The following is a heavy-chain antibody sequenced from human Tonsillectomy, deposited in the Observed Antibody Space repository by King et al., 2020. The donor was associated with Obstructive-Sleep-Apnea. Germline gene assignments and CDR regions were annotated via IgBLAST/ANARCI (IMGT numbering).Heavy chain of an antibody. D-gene: IGHD6-19*01. J-gene: IGHJ6*02. V-gene: IGHV3-23*04. CDR2: VGGSGSGGST. CDR1: GFTFSSFA. CDR3: AKEGPIAVAPSFYYGMDV. Sequence: VQLVESGGGLVQPGGSLRLSCAASGFTFSSFAMTWVRQAPGKGLEWVSTVGGSGSGGSTHYPDSVKGRFTISRDDSKNSLFLQMSSRRVDDTAVYYCAKEGPIAVAPSFYYGMDVWGQGTTVTVSS.